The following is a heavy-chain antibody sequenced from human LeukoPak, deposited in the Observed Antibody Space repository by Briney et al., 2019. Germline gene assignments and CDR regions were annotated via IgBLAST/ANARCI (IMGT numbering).Heavy chain of an antibody. CDR1: GYTFTSYG. CDR2: ISAYNGNT. V-gene: IGHV1-18*01. CDR3: SIVVAVAATRYFDY. Sequence: ASVKVSCKASGYTFTSYGISWVRQAPGQGLEWMGWISAYNGNTNYAQKLQGRVTMTTDTSTSTAYMELRSLRSDDTAVYYCSIVVAVAATRYFDYWGQGTLVTVSS. D-gene: IGHD2-15*01. J-gene: IGHJ4*02.